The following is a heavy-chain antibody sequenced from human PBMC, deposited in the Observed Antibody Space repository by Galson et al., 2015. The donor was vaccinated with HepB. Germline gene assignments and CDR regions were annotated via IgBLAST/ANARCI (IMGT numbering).Heavy chain of an antibody. J-gene: IGHJ4*02. V-gene: IGHV1-3*01. D-gene: IGHD2-2*01. CDR2: INAGNGNT. CDR3: ARDPGYCSSTSCYPTAFDY. CDR1: GYTFTSYA. Sequence: SVKVSCKASGYTFTSYAMHWVRQAPGQRLEWMGWINAGNGNTKYSQKFQGRVTITRDTSASTAYMELSSLRSEDTAVYYCARDPGYCSSTSCYPTAFDYWGQGTLVTVSS.